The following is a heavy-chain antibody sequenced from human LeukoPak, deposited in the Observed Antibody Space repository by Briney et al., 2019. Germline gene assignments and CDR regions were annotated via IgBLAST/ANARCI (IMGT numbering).Heavy chain of an antibody. CDR2: IYYSGST. CDR3: ARQNRITIFGVVILPPATLFDY. D-gene: IGHD3-3*01. Sequence: SETLSLTCTVSGGSISSGDYYWSWIRQPPGKGLEWIGSIYYSGSTYYNPSLKSRVTISVDTSKNQFSLKLSSVTAADTAVYYCARQNRITIFGVVILPPATLFDYWGQGTLVTVSS. J-gene: IGHJ4*02. V-gene: IGHV4-39*01. CDR1: GGSISSGDYY.